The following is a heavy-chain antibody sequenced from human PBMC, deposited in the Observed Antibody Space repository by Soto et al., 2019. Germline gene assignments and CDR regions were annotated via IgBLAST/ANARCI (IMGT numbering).Heavy chain of an antibody. CDR1: GFSLSNARMG. V-gene: IGHV2-26*01. D-gene: IGHD3-10*01. CDR2: LFSNDEK. CDR3: ARGLGVVFTEVDH. Sequence: QVTLKESGPVLVKPTETLTLTCSVSGFSLSNARMGVSWIRQPPGKAPKWLAHLFSNDEKSYSKSLRSRLTISKDTSKSQVVLTMTNMDPADTATYYCARGLGVVFTEVDHWGQGILVTVSS. J-gene: IGHJ4*02.